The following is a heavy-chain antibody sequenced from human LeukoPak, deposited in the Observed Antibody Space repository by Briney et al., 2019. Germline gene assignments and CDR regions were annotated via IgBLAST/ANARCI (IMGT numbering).Heavy chain of an antibody. D-gene: IGHD4-17*01. Sequence: PSQTLSLTCTVSGGSISRGAYYWSWIRQHPGKGLEWIGYIHYSGSTYYNPSLKSRVTISVDTSKNQFSLNLSSVTAADTAVYYCARGHTVTSRWYFDLWGRGTLVTVSS. CDR1: GGSISRGAYY. V-gene: IGHV4-31*03. J-gene: IGHJ2*01. CDR3: ARGHTVTSRWYFDL. CDR2: IHYSGST.